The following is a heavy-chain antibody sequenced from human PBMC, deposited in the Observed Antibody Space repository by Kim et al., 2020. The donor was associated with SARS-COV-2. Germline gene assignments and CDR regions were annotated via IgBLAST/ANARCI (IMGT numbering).Heavy chain of an antibody. J-gene: IGHJ4*02. V-gene: IGHV3-15*01. Sequence: GGSLRLSCAASGFTFSSAWMSWVRQAPGKGLEWVGRITSKADGWTADYTAPVKGRFTISRDDSENTVSLQMKSLQTEDTAVYYCTTDRFNWGQGTLVTVSS. CDR3: TTDRFN. CDR1: GFTFSSAW. CDR2: ITSKADGWTA.